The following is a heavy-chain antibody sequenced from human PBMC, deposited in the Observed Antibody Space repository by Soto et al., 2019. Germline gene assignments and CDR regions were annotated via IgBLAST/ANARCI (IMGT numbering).Heavy chain of an antibody. Sequence: QVQLVQSGAEVKKPGASVKVSCKASGYTFTTYDINWVRQATGQGLEWMGWMNPNSANTGYAQKFQGRVTMTRNTSISTAYRELSSLKSEDTAVYYCARGRSSFYGDYGFTYWGQGTLVTVSS. CDR1: GYTFTTYD. CDR2: MNPNSANT. J-gene: IGHJ4*02. D-gene: IGHD4-17*01. V-gene: IGHV1-8*01. CDR3: ARGRSSFYGDYGFTY.